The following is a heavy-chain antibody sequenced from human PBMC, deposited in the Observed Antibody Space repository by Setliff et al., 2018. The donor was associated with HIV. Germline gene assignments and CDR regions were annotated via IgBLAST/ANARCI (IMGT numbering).Heavy chain of an antibody. CDR1: GGSISSQY. Sequence: SETLSLTCTVSGGSISSQYWGWIRQTPGKGLESIGYVYNSGGTNYNPSLKSRVTISVDTSKNQFSLKLSSVTAADTAVYYCARLLGRTVVVVNAGFDYWGQGTLVTVSS. D-gene: IGHD2-15*01. CDR3: ARLLGRTVVVVNAGFDY. V-gene: IGHV4-59*08. CDR2: VYNSGGT. J-gene: IGHJ4*02.